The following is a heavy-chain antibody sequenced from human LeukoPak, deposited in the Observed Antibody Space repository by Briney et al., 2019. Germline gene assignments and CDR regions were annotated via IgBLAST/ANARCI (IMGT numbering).Heavy chain of an antibody. V-gene: IGHV1-2*02. Sequence: ASVKVSCKASGYTFTGYYIHWVRQAPGQGLEWMGWINPNSGCTNYAQKFQGRVNMTRETSISTAYMELSRLRSDDTAVYYCARDIFNDNAWGQGTLVTVSS. CDR3: ARDIFNDNA. CDR2: INPNSGCT. J-gene: IGHJ5*02. D-gene: IGHD3-16*01. CDR1: GYTFTGYY.